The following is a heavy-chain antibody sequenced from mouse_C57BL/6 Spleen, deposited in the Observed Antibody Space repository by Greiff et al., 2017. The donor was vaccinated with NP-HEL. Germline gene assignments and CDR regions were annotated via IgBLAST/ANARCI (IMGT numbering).Heavy chain of an antibody. CDR3: ARDDGYCFAY. D-gene: IGHD2-3*01. V-gene: IGHV3-6*01. CDR2: ISYDGSN. Sequence: EVKLMESGPGLVKPSQSLSLTCSVTGYSITSGYYWNWIRQFPGNKLEWMGYISYDGSNNYNPSLKNRISITRDTSKNQFFLKLNSVTTEDTATYYCARDDGYCFAYWGQGTLVTVSA. J-gene: IGHJ3*01. CDR1: GYSITSGYY.